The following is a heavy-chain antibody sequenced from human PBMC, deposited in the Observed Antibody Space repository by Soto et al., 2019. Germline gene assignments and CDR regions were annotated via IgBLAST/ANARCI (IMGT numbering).Heavy chain of an antibody. CDR3: ARGDGASGSPKFDY. CDR1: GGSFSGYY. V-gene: IGHV4-34*01. CDR2: INHSGST. Sequence: QVQLQQWGAGLLKPSETLSLTCAVYGGSFSGYYWSWIRQPPGKGLEWIGEINHSGSTNYNPSLKSRVTISVDTSKNQFSLKLSSVNAADTAVYYCARGDGASGSPKFDYWGQGTLVTVSS. J-gene: IGHJ4*02. D-gene: IGHD1-26*01.